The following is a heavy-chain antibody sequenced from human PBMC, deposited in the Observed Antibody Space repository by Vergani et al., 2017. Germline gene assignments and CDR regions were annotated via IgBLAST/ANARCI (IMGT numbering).Heavy chain of an antibody. D-gene: IGHD3-10*01. Sequence: QVQLVQSGAEVKKPGASVKVSCKASGYTFTGYYMHWVRQAPGQGLEWMGWINPNSGGTNYAQKFQGRVTMTRDTSISTAYMELSRLRSDDTAVYYCARGPYSLNYYGSGSFSGNHYYYGMDVWGQGTTVTVSS. CDR1: GYTFTGYY. V-gene: IGHV1-2*02. CDR2: INPNSGGT. J-gene: IGHJ6*02. CDR3: ARGPYSLNYYGSGSFSGNHYYYGMDV.